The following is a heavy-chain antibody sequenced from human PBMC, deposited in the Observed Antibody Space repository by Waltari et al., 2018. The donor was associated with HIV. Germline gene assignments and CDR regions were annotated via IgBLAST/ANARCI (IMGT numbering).Heavy chain of an antibody. CDR3: ARDLVVLRYFDWLSTYFDY. V-gene: IGHV3-74*01. J-gene: IGHJ4*02. CDR1: GFTFRRYW. CDR2: IKSDGTIT. D-gene: IGHD3-9*01. Sequence: EVQLVESGGGLVQPGGSLRLPCAASGFTFRRYWMHWVRQAPGKELVWVSRIKSDGTITTYADSVKGRFTISRDNAKNTLFLQMNSLRAEDTAIYYCARDLVVLRYFDWLSTYFDYWGQGTLVTVSS.